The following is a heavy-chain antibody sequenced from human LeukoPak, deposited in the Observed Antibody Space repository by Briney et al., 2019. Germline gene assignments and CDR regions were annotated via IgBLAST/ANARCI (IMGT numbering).Heavy chain of an antibody. CDR2: ISSSSSYI. CDR3: ARGGGSLFDY. D-gene: IGHD3-16*01. V-gene: IGHV3-21*01. Sequence: PGGSLRLSCAASGFTFSSYSMNWVRQAPGKGLEWVSSISSSSSYIYYADSVKGRFTISRDNAKNSLYLQMNSLRGEDTAVYYCARGGGSLFDYWGQGSLVTVSS. CDR1: GFTFSSYS. J-gene: IGHJ4*02.